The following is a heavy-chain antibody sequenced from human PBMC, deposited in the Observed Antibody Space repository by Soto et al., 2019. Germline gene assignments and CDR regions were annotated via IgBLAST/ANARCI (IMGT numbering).Heavy chain of an antibody. CDR2: IYYSGST. V-gene: IGHV4-30-4*01. J-gene: IGHJ6*02. D-gene: IGHD2-2*01. Sequence: SETLSLTCTVSGGSISSGDYYWSWIRQPPGKGLEWIGYIYYSGSTYYNPSLKSRVTISVDTSKNQFSLKLSSVTAADTAVYYCARDCISTSCSPLYGMDVWGQGTTVTVSS. CDR1: GGSISSGDYY. CDR3: ARDCISTSCSPLYGMDV.